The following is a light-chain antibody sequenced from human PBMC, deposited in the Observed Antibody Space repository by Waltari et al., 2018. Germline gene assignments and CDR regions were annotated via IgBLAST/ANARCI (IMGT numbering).Light chain of an antibody. V-gene: IGLV7-46*01. CDR1: TGAVTSGHY. CDR3: LLYYGGPRV. J-gene: IGLJ3*02. Sequence: QAVVTQEPSLTVSPGGTVTLTCGSSTGAVTSGHYAYWRQEKPGQAPRTLIYDTNQKNPWTPARFSGSRLGGKAALTLSGAQPEDEADYYCLLYYGGPRVFGGGTKVTVL. CDR2: DTN.